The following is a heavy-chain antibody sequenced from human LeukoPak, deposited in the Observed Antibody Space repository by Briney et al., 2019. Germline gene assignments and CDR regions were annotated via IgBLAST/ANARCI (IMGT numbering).Heavy chain of an antibody. D-gene: IGHD6-13*01. Sequence: GGSLRLSCAASGFTFSSYSMNWVRQAPGKGLEWVSYISSSGSTIYYADSVKGRFTISRDNAKNSLYLQMNSLRAEDTALYYCAKDSSSTSYYYYGMDVWGQGTTVTVSS. CDR2: ISSSGSTI. CDR3: AKDSSSTSYYYYGMDV. V-gene: IGHV3-48*04. CDR1: GFTFSSYS. J-gene: IGHJ6*02.